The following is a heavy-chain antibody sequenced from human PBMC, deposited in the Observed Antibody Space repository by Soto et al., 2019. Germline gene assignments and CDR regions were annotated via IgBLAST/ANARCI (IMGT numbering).Heavy chain of an antibody. D-gene: IGHD2-21*01. CDR2: ILPILGSL. CDR1: GGTFNTYT. Sequence: QVRLVQSGAEVKKPGSSVTVSCKASGGTFNTYTFSWVRQAPGQGLEWMGSILPILGSLNYAQRFQGRLSITADYSTTTAYMELSSLTSQDTAMYYCTRIPRSSFPTSDPLDNWGQGNLVTVSS. V-gene: IGHV1-69*08. J-gene: IGHJ4*02. CDR3: TRIPRSSFPTSDPLDN.